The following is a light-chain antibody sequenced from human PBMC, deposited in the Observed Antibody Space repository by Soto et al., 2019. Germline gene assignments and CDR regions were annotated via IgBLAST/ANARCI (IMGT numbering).Light chain of an antibody. CDR1: SSNIGNNA. CDR3: AAWDDSLNGQV. V-gene: IGLV1-36*01. J-gene: IGLJ1*01. Sequence: QSVLTQPPSVSEAPRQRVTISCSGSSSNIGNNAVNWYQQLPGKAPKLLIYYNDLLPSGVSDRFSGSKSGTSASLAISGVQSEDEADYYCAAWDDSLNGQVFGTGTKVTV. CDR2: YND.